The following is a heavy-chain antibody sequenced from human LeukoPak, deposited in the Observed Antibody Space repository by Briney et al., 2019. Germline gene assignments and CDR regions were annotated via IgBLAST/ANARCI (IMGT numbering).Heavy chain of an antibody. V-gene: IGHV4-39*07. Sequence: SETLSLTCTVSGGSISSSSYYWGWIRQPPGKGLEWIGSIYYSGSTYYNPSLKSRVTISVDTSKNQFSLKLSSVTAADTAVYYCARVPRSSYSSSWYYFDYWGQGTLVTVSS. CDR1: GGSISSSSYY. CDR3: ARVPRSSYSSSWYYFDY. J-gene: IGHJ4*02. CDR2: IYYSGST. D-gene: IGHD6-13*01.